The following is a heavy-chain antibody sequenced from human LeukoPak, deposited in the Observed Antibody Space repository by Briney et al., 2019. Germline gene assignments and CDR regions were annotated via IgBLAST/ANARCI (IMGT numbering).Heavy chain of an antibody. CDR3: ARGTVGAPIYPD. Sequence: SETLSLTCAVSGVSIRSGGYSWSWIRQPPGKGLEWIGYMYDSGSNYYNRSLKRRITISVERAKNKFSLKLSSVTAADTAVYYCARGTVGAPIYPDGGQGTLVTVSS. D-gene: IGHD1-26*01. J-gene: IGHJ4*02. V-gene: IGHV4-30-2*01. CDR2: MYDSGSN. CDR1: GVSIRSGGYS.